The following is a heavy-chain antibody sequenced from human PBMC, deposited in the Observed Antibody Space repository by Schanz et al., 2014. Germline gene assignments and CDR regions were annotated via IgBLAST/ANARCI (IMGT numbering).Heavy chain of an antibody. J-gene: IGHJ4*02. CDR2: IIPILDKT. Sequence: QVQLVQSGAEVKKPGASVKVSCETSGYSFTKYGINWVRQAPGQGLEWMGWIIPILDKTNYAQKFQGRVTMTRDTSTSTVYMELSSLRSEDTAVYYCARDGEAAAGCDYWGQGTLVTVSP. CDR1: GYSFTKYG. V-gene: IGHV1-18*01. CDR3: ARDGEAAAGCDY. D-gene: IGHD6-13*01.